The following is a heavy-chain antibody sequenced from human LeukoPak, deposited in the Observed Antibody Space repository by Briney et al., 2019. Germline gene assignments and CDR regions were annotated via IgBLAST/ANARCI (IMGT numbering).Heavy chain of an antibody. V-gene: IGHV4-31*03. J-gene: IGHJ5*02. CDR3: ARGAPHYGSGISWFDP. Sequence: SQTLSLTCTASGGSISSGGYYWSWIRQHPGKGLEWIGYIYYSGSTYYNPSLKSRVTISVDTSKNQFSLKLSSVTAADTAVYYCARGAPHYGSGISWFDPWGQGSLVIVSS. CDR2: IYYSGST. D-gene: IGHD3-10*01. CDR1: GGSISSGGYY.